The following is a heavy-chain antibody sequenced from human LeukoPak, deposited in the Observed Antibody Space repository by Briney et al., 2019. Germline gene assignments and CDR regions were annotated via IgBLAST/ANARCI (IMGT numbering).Heavy chain of an antibody. Sequence: GGSLRLSCAASGFTFSSYWMHWVRQAPGKGLVWVSRINTDGTSTNYADSVKGRFTISRENSKNTLYLQMNSLRAEDTAVYYCAKDSAKKYDDYWGQGTLVTVSS. V-gene: IGHV3-74*01. J-gene: IGHJ4*02. CDR3: AKDSAKKYDDY. D-gene: IGHD2/OR15-2a*01. CDR1: GFTFSSYW. CDR2: INTDGTST.